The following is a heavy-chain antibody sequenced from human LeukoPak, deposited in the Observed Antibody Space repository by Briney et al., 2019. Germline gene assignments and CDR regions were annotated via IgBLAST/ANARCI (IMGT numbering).Heavy chain of an antibody. J-gene: IGHJ4*02. CDR1: GFTFSSYA. CDR3: AKDYYGSGSYPFDY. V-gene: IGHV3-23*01. D-gene: IGHD3-10*01. Sequence: PGGSLRLSCAASGFTFSSYAMSWVRQAPGEGLEWVSAISGSGGSTYYADSVKGRFTISRDNSKNTLYLQMNSLRAEDTAVYYCAKDYYGSGSYPFDYWGQGTLVTVSS. CDR2: ISGSGGST.